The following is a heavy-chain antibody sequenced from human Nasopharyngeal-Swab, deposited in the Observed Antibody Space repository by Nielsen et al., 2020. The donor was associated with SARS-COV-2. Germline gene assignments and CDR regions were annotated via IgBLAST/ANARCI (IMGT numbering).Heavy chain of an antibody. CDR1: GLTFSSYS. J-gene: IGHJ4*02. Sequence: GESLKISCAASGLTFSSYSMTWVRRAPGKGLEWVSSISSGSTHIYYGDSVKGRFTISRDNTKNSLSLQLNSLRAEDTAVYYCARVAYSSGVDYWGQGTLVTVSS. D-gene: IGHD3-22*01. V-gene: IGHV3-21*01. CDR2: ISSGSTHI. CDR3: ARVAYSSGVDY.